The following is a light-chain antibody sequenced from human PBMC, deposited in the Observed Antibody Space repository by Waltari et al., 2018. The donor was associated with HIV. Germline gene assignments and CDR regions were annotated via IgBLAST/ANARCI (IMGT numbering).Light chain of an antibody. CDR1: NSNLRSNS. CDR3: GTWDSGLNAYV. CDR2: DNH. J-gene: IGLJ1*01. V-gene: IGLV1-51*01. Sequence: QSVLTQPPSVSAAPGLKIGISCSGANSNLRSNSHSWYQQSPGRAPQLLIYDNHRRPSETPDRFSGSKSGTSGTLDITGLQTGDEADYYCGTWDSGLNAYVFGSGTKVTVL.